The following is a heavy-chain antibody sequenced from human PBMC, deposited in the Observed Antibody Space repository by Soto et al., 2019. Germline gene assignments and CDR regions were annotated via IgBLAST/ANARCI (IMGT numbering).Heavy chain of an antibody. CDR3: ARGSVYDFWSGYPQDYYYYMDV. V-gene: IGHV1-8*01. J-gene: IGHJ6*03. CDR2: MNPNSGNT. CDR1: GYTFTSYD. D-gene: IGHD3-3*01. Sequence: ASVKVSCKASGYTFTSYDINWVRQATGQGLERMGWMNPNSGNTGYAQKFQGRVTMTRNTSISTAYMELSSLRSEDTAVYYCARGSVYDFWSGYPQDYYYYMDVWGKGTTVTVSS.